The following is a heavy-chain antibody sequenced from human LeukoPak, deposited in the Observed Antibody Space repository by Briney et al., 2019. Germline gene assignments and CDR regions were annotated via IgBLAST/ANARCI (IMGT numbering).Heavy chain of an antibody. CDR1: GFTFSSYA. D-gene: IGHD4-17*01. CDR3: ARDKYGDYVHDY. J-gene: IGHJ4*02. Sequence: PGGSLRLSCAASGFTFSSYAMSWVRQAPGKGLEWVSAISGSGGSTYYADSVQGRFTISRDNAKSSLYLQMNSLRDEDTAVYYCARDKYGDYVHDYWGQGTLVTVSS. V-gene: IGHV3-23*01. CDR2: ISGSGGST.